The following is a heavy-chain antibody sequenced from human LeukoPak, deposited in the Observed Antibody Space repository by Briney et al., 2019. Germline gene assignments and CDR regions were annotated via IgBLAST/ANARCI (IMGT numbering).Heavy chain of an antibody. CDR1: GYTFTSYG. Sequence: GASVKVSCKASGYTFTSYGISWVRQAPGQGLEWMRWISAYNGNTNYAQKLQGRVTMTTDTSTSTAYMELRSLRSDDTAVYYCARDQAVAGKRGVYNWFDPWGQGTLVTVSS. CDR2: ISAYNGNT. CDR3: ARDQAVAGKRGVYNWFDP. D-gene: IGHD6-19*01. J-gene: IGHJ5*02. V-gene: IGHV1-18*04.